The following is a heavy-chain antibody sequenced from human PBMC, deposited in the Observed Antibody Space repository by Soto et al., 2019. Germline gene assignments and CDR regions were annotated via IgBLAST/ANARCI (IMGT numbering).Heavy chain of an antibody. CDR3: ARDSESYYYDSSGYYYPLGEALYYYYGMDV. CDR1: GFTFSSYA. CDR2: ISYDGSNK. D-gene: IGHD3-22*01. J-gene: IGHJ6*02. V-gene: IGHV3-30-3*01. Sequence: PGGSLRLSCAASGFTFSSYAMHWVRKAPGTGLEWVAVISYDGSNKYYADSVKGRFTISRDNSKNTLYLQMNSLRAEDTAVYYCARDSESYYYDSSGYYYPLGEALYYYYGMDVWGQGTTVTVSS.